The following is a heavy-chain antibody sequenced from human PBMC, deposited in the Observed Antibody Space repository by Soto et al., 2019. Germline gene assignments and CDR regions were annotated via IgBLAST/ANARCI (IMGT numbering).Heavy chain of an antibody. V-gene: IGHV1-18*01. CDR2: ISAYNGNT. CDR3: ARGPPPRIIERQNRDYYLDY. J-gene: IGHJ4*02. CDR1: GYTFTSYG. D-gene: IGHD3-10*01. Sequence: QVQLVQSGAEVKKPGASVKVSCKASGYTFTSYGISWVRQAPGQGLEWMGWISAYNGNTNYAQKLQGRVTMTTDTSTSTAYMELRSLRSDDTAVYYCARGPPPRIIERQNRDYYLDYWGQGTLVTVSS.